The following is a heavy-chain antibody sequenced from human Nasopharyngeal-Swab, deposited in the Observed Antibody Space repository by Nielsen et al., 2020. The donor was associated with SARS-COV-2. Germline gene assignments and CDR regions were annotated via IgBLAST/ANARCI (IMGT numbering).Heavy chain of an antibody. Sequence: VRQAPGKGLEWIGEVHHSGSTHNNPSLKSQVVISADKSNQFSLRMNSVTAADTALYYCARSLVGCSSHTCALMNWGHGTLVTVSS. J-gene: IGHJ4*01. CDR3: ARSLVGCSSHTCALMN. CDR2: VHHSGST. D-gene: IGHD2-2*01. V-gene: IGHV4-4*02.